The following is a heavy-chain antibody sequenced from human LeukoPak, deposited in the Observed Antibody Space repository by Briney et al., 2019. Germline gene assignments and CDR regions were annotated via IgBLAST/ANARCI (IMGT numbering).Heavy chain of an antibody. CDR1: GFTFSTYG. J-gene: IGHJ4*02. CDR2: VSGSGGRT. CDR3: AKDLWSSPDSTNDY. D-gene: IGHD2-2*01. V-gene: IGHV3-23*01. Sequence: GGSLRLSCAASGFTFSTYGMQWVRQAPGKGLEWVSGVSGSGGRTYYAESVKGRFTISRDNSKNTLYLQMNSLRAEDTALYYCAKDLWSSPDSTNDYWGQGTLVTVSS.